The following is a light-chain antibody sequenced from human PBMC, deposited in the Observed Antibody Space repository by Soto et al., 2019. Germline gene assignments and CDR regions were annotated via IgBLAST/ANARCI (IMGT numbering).Light chain of an antibody. CDR2: GAS. CDR3: QHYRSAPFT. Sequence: NLLTHSPGILSLSPGERATLDCRASQSISSDPLAWYPQRPGQSPRLLMYGASSRTTGVPDRFSGSGSGTDFTLTISRLEPEDFAVYYCQHYRSAPFTFGPGTKVDIK. CDR1: QSISSDP. V-gene: IGKV3-20*01. J-gene: IGKJ3*01.